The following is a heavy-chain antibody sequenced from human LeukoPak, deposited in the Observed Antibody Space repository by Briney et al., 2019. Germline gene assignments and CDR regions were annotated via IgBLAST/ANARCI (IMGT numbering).Heavy chain of an antibody. Sequence: ASVKVSCKASGYTFTGYYMHWVRQAPGQGLEWMGWIIPNSGATNYAQKFQGRVNMTRDTSISTAYMELSRLRSDDTAIYYCARAPPSSGLESGSYYGGAAYWGQGTLVTVSS. CDR2: IIPNSGAT. CDR1: GYTFTGYY. CDR3: ARAPPSSGLESGSYYGGAAY. D-gene: IGHD1-26*01. V-gene: IGHV1-2*02. J-gene: IGHJ4*02.